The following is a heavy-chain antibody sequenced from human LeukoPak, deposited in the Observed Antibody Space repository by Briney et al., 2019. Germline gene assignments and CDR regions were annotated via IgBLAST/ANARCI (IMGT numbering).Heavy chain of an antibody. V-gene: IGHV3-48*03. Sequence: GGSLRLSCAASGFTFSSYEMNWVRQAPGKGLEWVSYISSSGSTIYYADSVKGRFTISRDNAKNSLYLQMNSLRAEDTAAYYCARVSVRGAYYMDVWGKGTTVTVSS. J-gene: IGHJ6*03. CDR1: GFTFSSYE. D-gene: IGHD3-10*01. CDR2: ISSSGSTI. CDR3: ARVSVRGAYYMDV.